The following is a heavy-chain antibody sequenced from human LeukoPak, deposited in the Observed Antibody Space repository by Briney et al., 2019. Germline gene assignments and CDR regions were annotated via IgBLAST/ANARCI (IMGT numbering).Heavy chain of an antibody. V-gene: IGHV5-51*01. CDR1: GYSFTSYW. CDR2: IYPGDSDT. Sequence: GESLKISCKGSGYSFTSYWIGWVRQMPGKGLEWMGIIYPGDSDTRYSPPFQGQVTISADKSISTAYLQWSSLKASDTAMYYCARPKAGIAVAAGAFDIWGQGTMVTVSS. J-gene: IGHJ3*02. D-gene: IGHD6-19*01. CDR3: ARPKAGIAVAAGAFDI.